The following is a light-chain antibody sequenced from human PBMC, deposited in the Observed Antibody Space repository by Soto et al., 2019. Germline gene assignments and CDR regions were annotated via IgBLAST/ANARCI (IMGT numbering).Light chain of an antibody. J-gene: IGKJ5*01. CDR2: STS. CDR1: QSISTY. V-gene: IGKV1-39*01. Sequence: DIQMTQSPSPLSASVGDRVTITCRASQSISTYLNWYQQKPGKAPKLLIYSTSSLQSGVPSRFSASGSGTDFTLTISSLQPEDFATYYCQQTYNTPRTFGQGTRLEIK. CDR3: QQTYNTPRT.